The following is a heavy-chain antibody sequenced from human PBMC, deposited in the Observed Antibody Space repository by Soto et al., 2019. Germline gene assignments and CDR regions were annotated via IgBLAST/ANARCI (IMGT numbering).Heavy chain of an antibody. CDR3: ARGRSYYGSGSYKRYGMDV. J-gene: IGHJ6*02. D-gene: IGHD3-10*01. Sequence: SETLSLTCAVYGGSFSGYYWSWIRQPPGKGLEWIGEINHSGSTNYNPSLKSRVTISVDTSKNQFSLKLSSVTAADTAVYYCARGRSYYGSGSYKRYGMDVWGQGTTVTVSS. CDR1: GGSFSGYY. CDR2: INHSGST. V-gene: IGHV4-34*01.